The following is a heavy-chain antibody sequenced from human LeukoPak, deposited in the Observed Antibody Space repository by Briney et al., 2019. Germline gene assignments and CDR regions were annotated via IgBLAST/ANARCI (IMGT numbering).Heavy chain of an antibody. CDR3: ARDRAGLGGAATAGDY. CDR1: GYTFTGYY. CDR2: INPNSGGT. D-gene: IGHD2-15*01. J-gene: IGHJ4*02. Sequence: GASVKVSCKASGYTFTGYYMHWVRQAPGQGLEWMGWINPNSGGTNYAQKFQGRVTMTRDTSISTAYMELSRLRSDDAAVYYCARDRAGLGGAATAGDYWGQGTLVTVSS. V-gene: IGHV1-2*02.